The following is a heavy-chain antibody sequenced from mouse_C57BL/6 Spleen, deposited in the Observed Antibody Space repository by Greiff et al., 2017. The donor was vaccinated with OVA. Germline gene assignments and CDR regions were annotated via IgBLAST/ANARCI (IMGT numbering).Heavy chain of an antibody. J-gene: IGHJ2*01. D-gene: IGHD2-1*01. CDR3: ARGHYGNFDY. V-gene: IGHV1-4*01. Sequence: QVQLKQSGAELARPGASVKMSCKASGYTFTSYTMHWVKQRPGQGLEWIGYINPSSGYTKYNQKFKDKATLTADKSSSTAYMQLSSLTSEDSAVYYCARGHYGNFDYWGQGTTLTVSS. CDR2: INPSSGYT. CDR1: GYTFTSYT.